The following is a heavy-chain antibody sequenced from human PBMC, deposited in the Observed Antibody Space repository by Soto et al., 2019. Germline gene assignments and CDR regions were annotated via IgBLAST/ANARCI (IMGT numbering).Heavy chain of an antibody. CDR3: AKPLVGAAFDI. V-gene: IGHV3-23*01. CDR2: ISGSGGST. Sequence: SGGSLRLSCAASGFTFSGHYMDWVRQAPGKGLEWVSAISGSGGSTYYADSVKGRFTISRDNSKNTLYLQMNSLRAEDTAVYYCAKPLVGAAFDIWGQGTMVTVSS. CDR1: GFTFSGHY. J-gene: IGHJ3*02. D-gene: IGHD6-13*01.